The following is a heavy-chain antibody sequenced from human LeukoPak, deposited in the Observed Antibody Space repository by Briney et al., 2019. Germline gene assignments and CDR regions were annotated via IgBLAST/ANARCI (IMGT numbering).Heavy chain of an antibody. CDR2: IYYSGST. CDR3: ARGPELAAAGNSDY. V-gene: IGHV4-59*01. CDR1: GGSISSYY. J-gene: IGHJ4*02. Sequence: PSETLSLTCTVSGGSISSYYWSWIRQPPGKGQEWIGYIYYSGSTNYNPSLKSRVTISVDTSKNQFSLKLSSVTAADTAVYFCARGPELAAAGNSDYWGQGTLVTVTS. D-gene: IGHD6-13*01.